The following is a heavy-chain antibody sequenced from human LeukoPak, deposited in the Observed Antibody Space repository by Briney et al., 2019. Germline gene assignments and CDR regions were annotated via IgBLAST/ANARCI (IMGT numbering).Heavy chain of an antibody. D-gene: IGHD3-22*01. V-gene: IGHV3-30*14. CDR2: TSYDESNK. J-gene: IGHJ4*02. CDR3: ARDFQTIYYDGNAFYSPFDD. CDR1: GFTFSSYA. Sequence: GGSLRLSCTVSGFTFSSYAMHWVRQAPGKGLEWVAVTSYDESNKYYADSVKGRFTVSRDNYKDTLYLQMNNLRPDDTAVYFCARDFQTIYYDGNAFYSPFDDWGQGTLVIVSS.